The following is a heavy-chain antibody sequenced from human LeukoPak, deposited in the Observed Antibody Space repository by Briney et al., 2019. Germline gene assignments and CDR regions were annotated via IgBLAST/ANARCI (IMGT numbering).Heavy chain of an antibody. V-gene: IGHV3-23*01. D-gene: IGHD3-22*01. Sequence: GGSLRLSCAASGFTFSSYGMSWVRQAPGKGLEGVSAISDRGGRTFYADSVKGQFTISRDNSKNTLYLQINSLRAEDTAVYYCAKDSYDTSIWGQGTLVTVSA. CDR3: AKDSYDTSI. CDR2: ISDRGGRT. J-gene: IGHJ4*02. CDR1: GFTFSSYG.